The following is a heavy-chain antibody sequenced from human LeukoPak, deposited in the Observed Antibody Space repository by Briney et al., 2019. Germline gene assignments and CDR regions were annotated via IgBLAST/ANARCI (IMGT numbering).Heavy chain of an antibody. Sequence: PGGSLRLSCVVSGFMFNNYWMSWARQAPGKGLEWVATIRQDGSDKYFLDSVRGRFTISRDNAENSLYLQMNSLRAEDTAVYYCARDKGFGGSSFDYWGQGTLVTVSS. D-gene: IGHD3-10*01. V-gene: IGHV3-7*01. J-gene: IGHJ4*02. CDR2: IRQDGSDK. CDR1: GFMFNNYW. CDR3: ARDKGFGGSSFDY.